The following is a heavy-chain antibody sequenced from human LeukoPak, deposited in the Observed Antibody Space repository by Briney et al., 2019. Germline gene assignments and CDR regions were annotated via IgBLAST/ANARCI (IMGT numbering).Heavy chain of an antibody. D-gene: IGHD3-16*02. CDR2: ISGSGGST. V-gene: IGHV3-23*01. Sequence: PGGSLRLSCAASGFTFSSYAMSWVRQAPGKGLEWVSAISGSGGSTSYADSGKGRFTISRHNSKNTLYRQMSSLRAEDTAVYYCAKNRQAFQHWGQGTLVTVSS. CDR1: GFTFSSYA. CDR3: AKNRQAFQH. J-gene: IGHJ1*01.